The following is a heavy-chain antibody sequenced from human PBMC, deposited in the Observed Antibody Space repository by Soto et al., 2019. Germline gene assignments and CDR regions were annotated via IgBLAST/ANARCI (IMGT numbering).Heavy chain of an antibody. V-gene: IGHV4-30-2*01. Sequence: QLQLQESGSGLVKPSQTLSLTCAVSGGSISSGGYSWSWIRQPPGKGLEWIGYIYHSGSTYYNPSLKRRVTIAVDRSKNQFSLKLSSVTAADTAVYYCASSYFTVTTMDYWGQGTLVTVSS. CDR1: GGSISSGGYS. CDR2: IYHSGST. CDR3: ASSYFTVTTMDY. D-gene: IGHD4-17*01. J-gene: IGHJ4*02.